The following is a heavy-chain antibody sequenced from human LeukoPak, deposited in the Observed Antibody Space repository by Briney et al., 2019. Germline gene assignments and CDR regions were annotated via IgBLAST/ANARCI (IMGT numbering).Heavy chain of an antibody. CDR2: IYYSGST. J-gene: IGHJ4*02. D-gene: IGHD6-13*01. V-gene: IGHV4-39*07. Sequence: SETLSLTCTVSGGSISSSTYYWGWIRQPPGKGLESIGSIYYSGSTYYNPSLKSRVTISVDTSKNQFSLKLSSVTAADTAVYYCARESRGSSSPDYCGQGTLVTVSS. CDR1: GGSISSSTYY. CDR3: ARESRGSSSPDY.